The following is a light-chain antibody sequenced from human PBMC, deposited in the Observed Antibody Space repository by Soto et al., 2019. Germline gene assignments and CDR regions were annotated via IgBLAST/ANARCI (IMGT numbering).Light chain of an antibody. V-gene: IGKV1-39*01. J-gene: IGKJ1*01. CDR3: QQTYTIPFA. CDR2: GAS. Sequence: DMQMTQSPSSLSASVGDRVTITCRPSQTIDNYLNWYQHKPGKAPKLLIYGASTLQSGVSSRFTGSASGTDFTLTIDNLQAEDFATYYCQQTYTIPFAFGQGTKVEI. CDR1: QTIDNY.